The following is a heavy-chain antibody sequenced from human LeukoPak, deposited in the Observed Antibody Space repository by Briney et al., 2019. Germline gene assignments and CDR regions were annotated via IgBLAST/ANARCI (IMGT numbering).Heavy chain of an antibody. CDR1: GGSISGYF. D-gene: IGHD2-21*02. Sequence: PSETLSLTCTVSGGSISGYFWSWIRQPAGKGLEWIGRIHDNGDSDHNPSLKSRVNMALDTAGNQVSLKMNSVTAADAAVYYCARAPSGCGDNCPSDHWGLGTLVTVSS. V-gene: IGHV4-4*07. J-gene: IGHJ4*02. CDR2: IHDNGDS. CDR3: ARAPSGCGDNCPSDH.